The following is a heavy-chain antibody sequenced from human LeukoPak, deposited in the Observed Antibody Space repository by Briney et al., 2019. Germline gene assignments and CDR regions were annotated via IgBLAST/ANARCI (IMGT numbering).Heavy chain of an antibody. CDR1: GFTFDDYA. CDR2: ISSGSTI. V-gene: IGHV3-11*01. D-gene: IGHD1-26*01. Sequence: GGSLRLSCAASGFTFDDYAMHWVRQAPGKGLEWVSYISSGSTIYYADSVKGRFTISRDNAKNSLYLQMNSLRAEDTAVYYCARDKAEGVGATTGYFDYWGQGTLVTVSS. J-gene: IGHJ4*02. CDR3: ARDKAEGVGATTGYFDY.